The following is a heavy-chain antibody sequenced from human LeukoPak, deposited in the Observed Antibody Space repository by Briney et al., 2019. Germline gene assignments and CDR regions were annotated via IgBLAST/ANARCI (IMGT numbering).Heavy chain of an antibody. CDR3: ARAAAGTYYYYMDV. CDR2: INHSGST. D-gene: IGHD6-13*01. V-gene: IGHV4-39*07. J-gene: IGHJ6*03. CDR1: GGSISRSSYY. Sequence: SETLSLTCTVSGGSISRSSYYWGWIRQPPGKGLEWIGQINHSGSTNYNPSLKSRVTISVDTSKNQFSLKLSSVTAADTAVYYCARAAAGTYYYYMDVWGKGTTVTVSS.